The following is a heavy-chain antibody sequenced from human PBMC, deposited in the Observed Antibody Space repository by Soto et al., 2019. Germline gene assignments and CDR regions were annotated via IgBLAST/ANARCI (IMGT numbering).Heavy chain of an antibody. Sequence: QVQLVESGGGVVQPGRSLRLSCAASGFTFSSYGMHWVRQAPGKGLEWVAVIWYDGSNKYYADSVKGRFTISRDNSKNTLYLQMNSLRAEDTAVDYCAREGLRRGYSSGGDYYYGMDVWGQGTTVTVSS. CDR2: IWYDGSNK. V-gene: IGHV3-33*01. CDR3: AREGLRRGYSSGGDYYYGMDV. J-gene: IGHJ6*02. CDR1: GFTFSSYG. D-gene: IGHD6-25*01.